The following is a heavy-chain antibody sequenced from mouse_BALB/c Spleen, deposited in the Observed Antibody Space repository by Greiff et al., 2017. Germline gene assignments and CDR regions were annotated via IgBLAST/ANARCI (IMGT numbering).Heavy chain of an antibody. J-gene: IGHJ4*01. CDR2: INPNNGCT. CDR3: ARSQPYGNLAMDY. V-gene: IGHV1-18*01. D-gene: IGHD2-1*01. CDR1: GYTFTDYN. Sequence: EVKLQESGPELVKPGASVKIPCKASGYTFTDYNMDWVKQSHGKSLEWIGDINPNNGCTIYNQKFKGKATLTVDKSSSTAYMELRSLTSEDTAVYYCARSQPYGNLAMDYWGQGTSVTVSS.